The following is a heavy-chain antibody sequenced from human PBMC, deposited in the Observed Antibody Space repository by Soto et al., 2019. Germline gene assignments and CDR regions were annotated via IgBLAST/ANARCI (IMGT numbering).Heavy chain of an antibody. V-gene: IGHV1-2*02. D-gene: IGHD3-22*01. CDR2: INPDSGRT. J-gene: IGHJ6*01. CDR3: AVYYSQTNMVV. Sequence: QVQLVQSGPEVGKPGASVKVSCKASGYTFTGYYLHWVRQAPGQGLEWMGYINPDSGRTRYAQKFQGTVTMTRDTSIASAYSELSSLKYEGSAIFYCAVYYSQTNMVVWGQGSAVT. CDR1: GYTFTGYY.